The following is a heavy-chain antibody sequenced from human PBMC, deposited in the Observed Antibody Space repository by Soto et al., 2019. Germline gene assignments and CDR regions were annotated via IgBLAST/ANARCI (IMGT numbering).Heavy chain of an antibody. D-gene: IGHD6-13*01. CDR3: AVGYATSWYTYHFDY. Sequence: PSETLSFTYTVSGGFISSSSYYWGRTRQPPGKGLEWIGYISYSGSTNYNPSLKSRVTISSDTTKNQLSLKLTSVTAADTAVYHCAVGYATSWYTYHFDYWDKRALVTVSS. J-gene: IGHJ4*02. CDR1: GGFISSSSYY. CDR2: ISYSGST. V-gene: IGHV4-61*05.